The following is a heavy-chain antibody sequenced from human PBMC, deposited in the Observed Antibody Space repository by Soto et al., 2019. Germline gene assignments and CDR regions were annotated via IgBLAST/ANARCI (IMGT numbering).Heavy chain of an antibody. CDR3: AKDSLGVLLCFGELNYFDY. V-gene: IGHV3-30*18. J-gene: IGHJ4*02. Sequence: GGSLRLSCAASGFTFSSYGMHWVRQAPGKGLEWVAVISYDGSNKYYADSVKGRFTISRDNSKNTLYLQMNSLRAEDTAVYYCAKDSLGVLLCFGELNYFDYWGQGTLVTVSS. CDR1: GFTFSSYG. CDR2: ISYDGSNK. D-gene: IGHD3-10*01.